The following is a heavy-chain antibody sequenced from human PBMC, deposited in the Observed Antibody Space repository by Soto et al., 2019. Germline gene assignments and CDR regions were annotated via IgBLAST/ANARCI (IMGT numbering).Heavy chain of an antibody. V-gene: IGHV4-59*02. Sequence: QVQLQESGPGLVKVSETLSLTCTVSGGSVSGFFWTWIRQPPGKGLEWIGWVHGGGGTLYGASLNSRVTMSVDTSNNRPSLRLTSVTAADTALYYCARSAEIHQYQNGLDVWGQGTTVIVSS. CDR2: VHGGGGT. CDR1: GGSVSGFF. CDR3: ARSAEIHQYQNGLDV. D-gene: IGHD2-2*01. J-gene: IGHJ6*02.